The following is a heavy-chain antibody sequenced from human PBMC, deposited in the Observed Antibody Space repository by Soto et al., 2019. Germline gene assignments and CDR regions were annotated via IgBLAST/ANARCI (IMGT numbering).Heavy chain of an antibody. CDR2: INPSGGST. CDR1: GYTFTSYY. J-gene: IGHJ6*02. Sequence: ASVKVSCKASGYTFTSYYMHWVRQAPGQGLEWMGIINPSGGSTSYAQKFQGRVTMTRDTSTSTVYMELSSLRSEDTAVYYCARGMTLAARPGYYYYGMEVWGQGTMVTVSS. D-gene: IGHD6-6*01. CDR3: ARGMTLAARPGYYYYGMEV. V-gene: IGHV1-46*01.